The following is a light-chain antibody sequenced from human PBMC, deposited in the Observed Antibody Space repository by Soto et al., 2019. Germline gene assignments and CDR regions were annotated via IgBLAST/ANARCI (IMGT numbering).Light chain of an antibody. V-gene: IGKV3-20*01. CDR1: QRASRQY. CDR2: GVS. Sequence: PGASANMSCRASQRASRQYLSWYQQRPDQPPRLLIYGVSMRADGIPDRFSGSGSGSEFTLTINRLEPEDFAVYYCQDFDSPQWTCGKGNKGDIK. CDR3: QDFDSPQWT. J-gene: IGKJ1*01.